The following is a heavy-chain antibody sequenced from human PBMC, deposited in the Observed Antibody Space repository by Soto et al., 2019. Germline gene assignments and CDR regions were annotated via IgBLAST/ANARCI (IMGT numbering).Heavy chain of an antibody. CDR1: GFTFSSYG. CDR2: ISDDGSNK. CDR3: PKDFLVATEDPYDAFDI. J-gene: IGHJ3*02. V-gene: IGHV3-30*18. D-gene: IGHD5-12*01. Sequence: QVQLVESGGGVVQPGRSLRLSCAASGFTFSSYGMHWVRQAPGKGLEWVAVISDDGSNKYYADSVKGRFTISRDNSKNTMYLQMNSLRAEDTAVYYCPKDFLVATEDPYDAFDIWGQGTTVTVSS.